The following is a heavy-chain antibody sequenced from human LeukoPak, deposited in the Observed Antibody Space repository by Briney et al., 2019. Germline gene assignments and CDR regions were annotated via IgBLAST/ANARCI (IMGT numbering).Heavy chain of an antibody. CDR1: GFTFDDYA. Sequence: GGSLRLSCAASGFTFDDYAMHWVRQAPGKGLEWVSLISGDGGSTYYADSVKGRFTISRDNSKNSLYLQMNSLRTGDTALYYCAKPTTYYDFWSGYYKPYYYGMDVWGQGTTVTVSS. J-gene: IGHJ6*02. CDR2: ISGDGGST. CDR3: AKPTTYYDFWSGYYKPYYYGMDV. D-gene: IGHD3-3*01. V-gene: IGHV3-43*02.